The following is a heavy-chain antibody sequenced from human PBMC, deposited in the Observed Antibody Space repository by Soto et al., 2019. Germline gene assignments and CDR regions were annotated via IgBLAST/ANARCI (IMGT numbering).Heavy chain of an antibody. V-gene: IGHV5-10-1*01. Sequence: GESLKISCKGSVYSFTSYWISWVRQMPGKGLEWMGRIDPSDSYTNYSPSFQGHVTISADKSISTAYLQWSSLKASDTAMYYCARHREEYYDSSGYYSNWFDPWGQGTLVTVSS. CDR1: VYSFTSYW. CDR3: ARHREEYYDSSGYYSNWFDP. J-gene: IGHJ5*02. CDR2: IDPSDSYT. D-gene: IGHD3-22*01.